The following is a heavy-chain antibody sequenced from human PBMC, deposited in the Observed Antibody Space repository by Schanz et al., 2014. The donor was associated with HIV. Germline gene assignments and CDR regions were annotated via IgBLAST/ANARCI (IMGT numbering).Heavy chain of an antibody. J-gene: IGHJ4*02. CDR1: GFTFSNYA. CDR2: IWNDGTSK. CDR3: ARDNSGSIDY. Sequence: QLHLVESGGGVVQPGTSLRLSCAASGFTFSNYAIHWVRQAPGKGLEGVTLIWNDGTSKYYADSVKGRFTISRDASKNALYLQMNSLRAEDTAVYYCARDNSGSIDYWGQGTLVTVSS. D-gene: IGHD3-10*01. V-gene: IGHV3-33*01.